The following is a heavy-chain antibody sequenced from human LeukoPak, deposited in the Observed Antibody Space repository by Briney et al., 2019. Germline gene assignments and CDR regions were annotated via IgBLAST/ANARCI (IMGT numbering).Heavy chain of an antibody. Sequence: ASVKVSCKASGYTFTGHYIHWIRQAPGQGVEWMGWINPNSGGTKYAQKFQGRLTVTRDTSTSTAYMELSGLRADDAAAYYCARVDYCTKGVCINFDLWGQGTLVTVSS. CDR2: INPNSGGT. D-gene: IGHD2-8*01. CDR3: ARVDYCTKGVCINFDL. V-gene: IGHV1-2*02. CDR1: GYTFTGHY. J-gene: IGHJ4*02.